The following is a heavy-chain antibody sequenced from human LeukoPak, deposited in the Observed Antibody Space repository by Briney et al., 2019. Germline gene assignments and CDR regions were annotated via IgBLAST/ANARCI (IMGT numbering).Heavy chain of an antibody. J-gene: IGHJ1*01. CDR1: GFTASSNY. V-gene: IGHV3-66*04. Sequence: GGSLRLSCAASGFTASSNYMSWVRQAPGKGLEWVSVIYSGGSTYYADSVKGRFTISRDKSKNTLYLQMNSLRAEDTAVYYCARRNSGYDFWYFQHWGQGTLVTVSS. CDR3: ARRNSGYDFWYFQH. CDR2: IYSGGST. D-gene: IGHD5-12*01.